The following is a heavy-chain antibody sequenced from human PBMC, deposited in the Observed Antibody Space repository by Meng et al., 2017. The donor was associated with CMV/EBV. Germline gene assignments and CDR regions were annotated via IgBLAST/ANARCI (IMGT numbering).Heavy chain of an antibody. D-gene: IGHD6-19*01. CDR3: VRSSGWSLFDY. CDR2: VNSNNDAT. J-gene: IGHJ4*02. Sequence: QVQLGQSGAEMKKPGALVKVSCTTSGFTFSDYYIHWVRQAPGQGLEWMGWVNSNNDATNYARKFQGRVSMTRDTSISTAHMELSRLMSDDTAVYYCVRSSGWSLFDYWGQGTLVTVSS. CDR1: GFTFSDYY. V-gene: IGHV1-2*02.